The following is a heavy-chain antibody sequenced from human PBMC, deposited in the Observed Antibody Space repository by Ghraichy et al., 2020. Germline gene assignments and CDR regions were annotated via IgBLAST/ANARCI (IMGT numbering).Heavy chain of an antibody. V-gene: IGHV3-53*01. D-gene: IGHD2-15*01. CDR1: GFTVSSNY. CDR2: IYSGGST. CDR3: ARATVVASRKSDAFDI. Sequence: GGSLRLSCAASGFTVSSNYMSWVRQAPGKGLEWVSVIYSGGSTYYADSVKGRFTISRDNSKNTLYLQMNSLRAKDTAVYYCARATVVASRKSDAFDIWGQGTMVTVSS. J-gene: IGHJ3*02.